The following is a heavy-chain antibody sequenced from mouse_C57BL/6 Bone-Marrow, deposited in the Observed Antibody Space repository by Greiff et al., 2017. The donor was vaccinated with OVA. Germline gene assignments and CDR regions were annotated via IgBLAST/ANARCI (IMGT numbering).Heavy chain of an antibody. V-gene: IGHV1-50*01. Sequence: QVQLQQPGAELVKPGASVKLSCKASGYTFTSYWMQWVKQRPGQGLEWIGEIDPSDSYTNYNQKFKGKATLTVDTSSSTAYMQLSSLTSEDSAVYYCAREGGWYFDVWGTGTTVTVSS. CDR2: IDPSDSYT. CDR1: GYTFTSYW. CDR3: AREGGWYFDV. J-gene: IGHJ1*03.